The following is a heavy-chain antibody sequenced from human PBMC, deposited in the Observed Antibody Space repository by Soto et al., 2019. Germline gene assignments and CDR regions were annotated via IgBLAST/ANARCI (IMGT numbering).Heavy chain of an antibody. J-gene: IGHJ4*02. CDR3: ASRDYYDSSGYYHFDY. CDR2: IYPGDSDT. Sequence: DSLRISLKGSGYSFTSYWIGLVRQMPGKGLEWMGIIYPGDSDTRYSPSFQGQVTISADKSISTAYLQWSSLKASDTAMYYCASRDYYDSSGYYHFDYWGQGTLVTVSS. CDR1: GYSFTSYW. V-gene: IGHV5-51*01. D-gene: IGHD3-22*01.